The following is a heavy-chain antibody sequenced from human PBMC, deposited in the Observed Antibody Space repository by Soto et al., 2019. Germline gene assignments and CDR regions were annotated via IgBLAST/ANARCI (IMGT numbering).Heavy chain of an antibody. CDR2: LYGSGRGI. V-gene: IGHV3-23*01. J-gene: IGHJ4*02. CDR3: AKDAVSRDGVWLAHV. D-gene: IGHD5-12*01. CDR1: GFTFSDYA. Sequence: GWSLRLSCAASGFTFSDYAMIWIRQVPGKGLQWVSGLYGSGRGIHYAESVKGRFTISRGNSAYAVYLQMNNLRVEDSAIYYCAKDAVSRDGVWLAHVWGQGTVVTVSS.